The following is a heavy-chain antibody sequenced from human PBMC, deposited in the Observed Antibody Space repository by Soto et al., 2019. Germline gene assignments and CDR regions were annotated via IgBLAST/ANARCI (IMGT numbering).Heavy chain of an antibody. J-gene: IGHJ6*02. CDR3: AKEKIVAAKYYGMDV. V-gene: IGHV3-23*01. CDR1: GFTLSSYA. D-gene: IGHD2-15*01. Sequence: LRLSCAASGFTLSSYAMNWVRQAPGKGLEWVSHISGNGGSTYYADSVKGRFTISRDNSKNTLYLQMNSLRAEDTAVYYCAKEKIVAAKYYGMDVWGQGTTVTVSS. CDR2: ISGNGGST.